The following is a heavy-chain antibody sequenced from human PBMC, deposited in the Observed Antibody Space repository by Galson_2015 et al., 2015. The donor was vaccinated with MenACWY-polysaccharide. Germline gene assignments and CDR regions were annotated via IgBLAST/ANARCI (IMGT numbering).Heavy chain of an antibody. J-gene: IGHJ4*02. V-gene: IGHV3-7*01. D-gene: IGHD1-26*01. CDR1: GFTFSNFW. CDR2: LNQDGSEK. CDR3: ARTRIVGAHWFGC. Sequence: SLRLSCAASGFTFSNFWMSWVRQAPGKGLEWVASLNQDGSEKHYVDSVRGRFTVSRDNAKNSLYLQMNSLRAEDTAVYYCARTRIVGAHWFGCWGQGTLVTVSS.